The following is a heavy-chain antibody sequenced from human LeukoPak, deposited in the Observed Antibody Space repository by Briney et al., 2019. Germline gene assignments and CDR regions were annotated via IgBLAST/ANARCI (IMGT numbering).Heavy chain of an antibody. CDR2: IHYRRNT. J-gene: IGHJ4*02. D-gene: IGHD1-26*01. CDR3: ARHLYSESYYF. V-gene: IGHV4-39*01. Sequence: SETLSLTCTVSGGSISSDSHYWGWIRQTPGKGLEWIGSIHYRRNTYNNPSLKSRVTLSVDTSKSQFSLKLSSVTAADTAMYYCARHLYSESYYFWGPGTPVTVSS. CDR1: GGSISSDSHY.